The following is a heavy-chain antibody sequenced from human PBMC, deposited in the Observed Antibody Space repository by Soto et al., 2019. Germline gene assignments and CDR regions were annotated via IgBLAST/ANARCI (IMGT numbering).Heavy chain of an antibody. Sequence: QLQLQESGPGLVKPSETLSLTCTVSGGSISSSSYYWGWIRQPPGKGLEWIGSIYYSGSTYYNPSLKSRVTISVDTSKNQFSLKRSSVTAADTAVYYCARHIPRGLRWRGGHDAFDIWGQGTMVTVSS. D-gene: IGHD4-17*01. V-gene: IGHV4-39*01. J-gene: IGHJ3*02. CDR2: IYYSGST. CDR3: ARHIPRGLRWRGGHDAFDI. CDR1: GGSISSSSYY.